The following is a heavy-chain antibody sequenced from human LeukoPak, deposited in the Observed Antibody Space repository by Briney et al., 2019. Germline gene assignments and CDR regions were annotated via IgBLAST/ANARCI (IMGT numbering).Heavy chain of an antibody. Sequence: SETLSLTCTVSGGFISSYYWSWIRQPPGKGLEWLGYIYYSGSTNYNPSLKSRVTISVDTSKNQFSLKLSSVTAADTAVYYCARAGPTGVLAYDIWGQGTMVTVSS. V-gene: IGHV4-59*01. CDR1: GGFISSYY. J-gene: IGHJ3*02. D-gene: IGHD4-23*01. CDR2: IYYSGST. CDR3: ARAGPTGVLAYDI.